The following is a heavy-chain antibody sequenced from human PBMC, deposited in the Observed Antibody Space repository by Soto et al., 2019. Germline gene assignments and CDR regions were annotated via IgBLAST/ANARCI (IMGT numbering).Heavy chain of an antibody. CDR3: ARGLASTMVRGVDYYYYGMDV. D-gene: IGHD3-10*01. J-gene: IGHJ6*02. CDR1: GGPFSSHA. Sequence: VKVSCKASGGPFSSHAISWVRQAPGQKLEWMGGIIPIFGTANCAQKFQGRVTITADESTSTAYMELSSLRSEDTAVYYCARGLASTMVRGVDYYYYGMDVWGQGITVTVSS. CDR2: IIPIFGTA. V-gene: IGHV1-69*01.